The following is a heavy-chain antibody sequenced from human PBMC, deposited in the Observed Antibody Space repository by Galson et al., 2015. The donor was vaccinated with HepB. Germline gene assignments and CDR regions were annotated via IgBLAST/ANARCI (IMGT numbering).Heavy chain of an antibody. D-gene: IGHD3-10*01. V-gene: IGHV3-30*02. CDR3: AKPEGGWFGDRQGGFQH. J-gene: IGHJ1*01. Sequence: YYADSVKGRFTISRDNSKNTLYLQMNSLRAEDTAVYYCAKPEGGWFGDRQGGFQHWGQGTLVTVSS.